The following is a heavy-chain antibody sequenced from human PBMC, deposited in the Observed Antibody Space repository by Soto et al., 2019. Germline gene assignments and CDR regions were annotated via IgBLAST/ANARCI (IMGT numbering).Heavy chain of an antibody. V-gene: IGHV3-64*01. D-gene: IGHD6-19*01. CDR1: GFTFSSYA. J-gene: IGHJ5*02. CDR3: ATEGGSAWERGDWFDP. CDR2: ISSNGGST. Sequence: AGGSLRLSCAASGFTFSSYAMHWVRQAPGKGLEYVSAISSNGGSTYYANSVKGRFTISRDNSKNTLYLQMGSLRSDDTAVYYCATEGGSAWERGDWFDPWGQGTPVTVSS.